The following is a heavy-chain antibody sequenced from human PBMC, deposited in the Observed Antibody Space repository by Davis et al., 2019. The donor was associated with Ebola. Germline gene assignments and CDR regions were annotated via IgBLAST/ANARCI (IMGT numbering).Heavy chain of an antibody. V-gene: IGHV3-7*01. CDR1: GFTFSSYW. Sequence: GGSLRLSCAASGFTFSSYWMSWVRQAPGKGLEWVANIKQDGSEKYYVDSVKGRFTISRDNSKNTLYLQMNSLRAEDTAVYYCAKDFPSSSSWYYFDYWGQGTLVTVSS. CDR2: IKQDGSEK. D-gene: IGHD6-13*01. CDR3: AKDFPSSSSWYYFDY. J-gene: IGHJ4*02.